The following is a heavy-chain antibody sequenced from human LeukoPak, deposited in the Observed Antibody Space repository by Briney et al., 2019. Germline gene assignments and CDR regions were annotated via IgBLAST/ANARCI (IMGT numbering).Heavy chain of an antibody. V-gene: IGHV3-23*01. CDR2: LSRGGSTT. CDR1: GFAFNMFA. D-gene: IGHD2-15*01. CDR3: ARQQRIRHCSEGVCTEGYYFDY. Sequence: GSLRLSCAGTGFAFNMFAIDWVRQAPGKGLEWVSGLSRGGSTTNYADSVKGRFTISRGKSQNSVFLQLNSLRPEDTAVYYCARQQRIRHCSEGVCTEGYYFDYWGQGTLVTVSS. J-gene: IGHJ4*02.